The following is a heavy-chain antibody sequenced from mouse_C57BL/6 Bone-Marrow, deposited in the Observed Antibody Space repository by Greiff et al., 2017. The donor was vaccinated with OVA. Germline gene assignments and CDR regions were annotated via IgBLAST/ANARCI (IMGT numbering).Heavy chain of an antibody. CDR1: GYAFSSSW. CDR2: IYPGDGDT. Sequence: VKLQESGPELVKPGASVKISCKASGYAFSSSWMNWVKQRPGKGLEWIGRIYPGDGDTNYNGKFKGKATLTADKSSSTAYMQLSSLTSEDSAVYFCARVAQGYFDYWGQGTTLTVSS. J-gene: IGHJ2*01. D-gene: IGHD3-2*02. V-gene: IGHV1-82*01. CDR3: ARVAQGYFDY.